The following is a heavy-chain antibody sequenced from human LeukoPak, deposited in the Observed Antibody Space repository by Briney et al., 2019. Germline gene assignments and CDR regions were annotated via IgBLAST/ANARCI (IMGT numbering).Heavy chain of an antibody. J-gene: IGHJ5*02. CDR1: GGSFSGYY. V-gene: IGHV4-34*01. CDR2: INHSGST. D-gene: IGHD3-3*01. CDR3: ARGNPVTIFGVVIIPSWFDP. Sequence: PSETLSLTCAVYGGSFSGYYWSWIRHPPGKGLEWIGEINHSGSTNYNPSLKSRVTISVDTSKNQFSLKLSSVTAADTAVYYCARGNPVTIFGVVIIPSWFDPWGQGTLVTVSS.